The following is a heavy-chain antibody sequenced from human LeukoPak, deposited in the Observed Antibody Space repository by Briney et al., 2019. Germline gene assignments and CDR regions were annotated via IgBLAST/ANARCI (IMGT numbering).Heavy chain of an antibody. V-gene: IGHV3-53*01. CDR3: ARVGLIAAAGTPDY. CDR1: GFTVSSNY. D-gene: IGHD6-13*01. J-gene: IGHJ4*02. CDR2: IYSGGST. Sequence: GGSLRLSCAASGFTVSSNYMSWVRQAPGKGLEWVSVIYSGGSTYYADSVKGRFTTSRDNAKSSLYLQMNSLRAEDTAVYYCARVGLIAAAGTPDYWGQGTLVTVSS.